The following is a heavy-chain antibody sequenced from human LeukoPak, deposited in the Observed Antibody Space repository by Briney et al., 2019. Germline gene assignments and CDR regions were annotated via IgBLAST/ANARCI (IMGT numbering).Heavy chain of an antibody. Sequence: ASVKVSCKASGYTFSNYYMHWVRQVPEQGFEWMGIINPTGGGTIYAQKFQGGVAMTRDMSTSTVYMELTSLRSEDTAVYYCARDPSTMTPYYFDSWGQGTLVTVSS. J-gene: IGHJ4*02. D-gene: IGHD4-17*01. V-gene: IGHV1-46*01. CDR1: GYTFSNYY. CDR3: ARDPSTMTPYYFDS. CDR2: INPTGGGT.